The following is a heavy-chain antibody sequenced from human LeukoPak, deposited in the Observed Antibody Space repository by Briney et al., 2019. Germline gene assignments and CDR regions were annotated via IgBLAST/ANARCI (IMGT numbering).Heavy chain of an antibody. V-gene: IGHV1-18*01. CDR2: ISAYNGNT. D-gene: IGHD2-8*01. CDR3: ARGLMVYATKSFEFDY. CDR1: GYTFTSYG. Sequence: ASVKVSCKSSGYTFTSYGISWVRQAPGQGLEWMGWISAYNGNTNYAQKLQDRVTMTTDTSTSTAYMELRSLRPDDTAVYYCARGLMVYATKSFEFDYWGQGTLVTVSS. J-gene: IGHJ4*02.